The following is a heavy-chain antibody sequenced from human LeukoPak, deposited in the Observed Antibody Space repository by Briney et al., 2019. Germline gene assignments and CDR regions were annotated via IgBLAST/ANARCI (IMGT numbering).Heavy chain of an antibody. V-gene: IGHV3-7*01. Sequence: GGSLRLSCAASGFTFRSYWMSWVRPAPGKGLEWVANINQAGSVQYYVDSVKGRFTISRDDAKNSLYVQMNSLREEDTAVYYCARVGYSGWNLEYWGQGTLVTVSS. CDR1: GFTFRSYW. CDR3: ARVGYSGWNLEY. D-gene: IGHD5-12*01. J-gene: IGHJ4*02. CDR2: INQAGSVQ.